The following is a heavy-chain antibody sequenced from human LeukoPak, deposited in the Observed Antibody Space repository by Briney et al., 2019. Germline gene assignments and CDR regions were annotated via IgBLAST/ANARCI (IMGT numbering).Heavy chain of an antibody. V-gene: IGHV3-30*18. CDR1: GFTFSSYG. Sequence: PGGSLRLSCAASGFTFSSYGMHWVRQAPGKGLEWVAVISYDGSNKYYADSVKGRFTISRDNSKNTLYLQMNSLRAEDTAVYYCAKQRSSGWYWAVYYYYMDVWGKGTTVTVSS. J-gene: IGHJ6*03. CDR2: ISYDGSNK. D-gene: IGHD6-19*01. CDR3: AKQRSSGWYWAVYYYYMDV.